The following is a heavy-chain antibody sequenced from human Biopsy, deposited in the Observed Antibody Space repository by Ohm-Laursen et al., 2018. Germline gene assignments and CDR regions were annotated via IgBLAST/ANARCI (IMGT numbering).Heavy chain of an antibody. CDR1: GYIFAGYY. Sequence: ASVKVSCKASGYIFAGYYLHWVRQAPGHGLEWMGWINPNSGNANYAQSFQGRLTVTRDTSITTAYMELTSLTSDDTAIYYCARVPAYPSIDGYYGLDLWGQGTTVIVSS. D-gene: IGHD2-15*01. J-gene: IGHJ6*02. CDR3: ARVPAYPSIDGYYGLDL. CDR2: INPNSGNA. V-gene: IGHV1-2*02.